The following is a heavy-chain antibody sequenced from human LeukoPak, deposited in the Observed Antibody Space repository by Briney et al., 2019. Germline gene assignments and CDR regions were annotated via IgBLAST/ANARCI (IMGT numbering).Heavy chain of an antibody. V-gene: IGHV1-2*06. Sequence: ASVKVSCKASGYTFTDYYMHWVRQAPGQGLEWMGRINPNSGGTNYAQKFQGRVTMTRDTSISTAYMELSRLRSDDTAVYYCARDRRYCSGGSCYYFDYWGQGTLVTVSS. CDR3: ARDRRYCSGGSCYYFDY. CDR2: INPNSGGT. D-gene: IGHD2-15*01. CDR1: GYTFTDYY. J-gene: IGHJ4*02.